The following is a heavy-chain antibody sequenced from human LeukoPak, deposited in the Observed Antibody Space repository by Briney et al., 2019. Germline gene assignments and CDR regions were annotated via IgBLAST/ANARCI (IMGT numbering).Heavy chain of an antibody. J-gene: IGHJ6*02. D-gene: IGHD2-2*01. CDR1: GFTFSSYS. V-gene: IGHV3-21*01. CDR3: ARDDCSSTSCYRNGLYYYYGMDV. Sequence: NPGGSLRLSCAASGFTFSSYSVNWVRQAPGKGLEWVSSISSSSSYIYYADSVKGRFTISRDNAKNSLYLQMNSLRAEDTAVYYCARDDCSSTSCYRNGLYYYYGMDVWGQGTTVTVSS. CDR2: ISSSSSYI.